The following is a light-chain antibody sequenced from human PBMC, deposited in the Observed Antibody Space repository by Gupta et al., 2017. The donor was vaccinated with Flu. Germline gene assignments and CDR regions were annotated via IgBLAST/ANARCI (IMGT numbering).Light chain of an antibody. CDR1: SSNIGAGYD. J-gene: IGLJ3*02. Sequence: SVLTQPPSVSGAPAHRVTISCTGSSSNIGAGYDVHWYQQLPGTDTKRLISGNSNRPSGVPDRFSGYTAGTYASPDINGLQAEDEADDYCQYSDSSLSGAVFGGGTKLTVL. CDR3: QYSDSSLSGAV. V-gene: IGLV1-40*01. CDR2: GNS.